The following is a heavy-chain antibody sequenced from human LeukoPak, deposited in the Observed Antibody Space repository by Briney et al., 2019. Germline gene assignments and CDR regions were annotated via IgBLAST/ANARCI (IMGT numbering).Heavy chain of an antibody. CDR2: INHSGST. D-gene: IGHD2-2*01. J-gene: IGHJ4*02. Sequence: PSGTLSLTCAVSGGSISSNNWWSWVRQPPGKGLEWIGEINHSGSTNYNPSLKSRVTISVDTSKNQFSLKLSSVTAADTAVYYCARGVPAAWPFFDYWGQGTLVTVSS. CDR3: ARGVPAAWPFFDY. CDR1: GGSISSNNW. V-gene: IGHV4-4*02.